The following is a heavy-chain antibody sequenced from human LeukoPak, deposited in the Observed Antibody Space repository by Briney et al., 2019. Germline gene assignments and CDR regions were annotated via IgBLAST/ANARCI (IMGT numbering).Heavy chain of an antibody. V-gene: IGHV3-74*03. CDR3: VAGMGKY. CDR2: INSDGNII. Sequence: GGSLRLSCAASGFTFSAYWMHWVRQVPGKGLVWVSRINSDGNIITYADSVKGRFTIPRDNARNMVYLQMNSLRAEDTAVYYCVAGMGKYWGQGTLVPV. J-gene: IGHJ4*02. CDR1: GFTFSAYW. D-gene: IGHD6-13*01.